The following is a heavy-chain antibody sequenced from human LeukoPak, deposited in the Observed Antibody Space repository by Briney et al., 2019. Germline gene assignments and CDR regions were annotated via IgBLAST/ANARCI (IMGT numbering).Heavy chain of an antibody. CDR3: AREGYSSGWYRL. CDR1: GFTFSSYW. CDR2: IYSGGST. D-gene: IGHD6-19*01. J-gene: IGHJ4*02. V-gene: IGHV3-53*01. Sequence: PGGSLRLSCAASGFTFSSYWMSWVRQAPGKGLEWVSVIYSGGSTYYADSVKGRFTISRDNSKNTLYLQMNSLRAEDTAVYYCAREGYSSGWYRLWGQGTLVTVSS.